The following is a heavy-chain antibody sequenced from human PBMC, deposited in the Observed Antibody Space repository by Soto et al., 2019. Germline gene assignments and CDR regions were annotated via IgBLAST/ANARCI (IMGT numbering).Heavy chain of an antibody. CDR2: IYSSGST. D-gene: IGHD6-13*01. V-gene: IGHV4-39*01. CDR1: GGSISSSSFH. CDR3: ARRERAAGTDWWFDP. J-gene: IGHJ5*02. Sequence: QLQLQESGPGLVKPSETLSLTCTVSGGSISSSSFHWGWIRQPPGKGLEWIGSIYSSGSTYYSASLTSRVTISVDTSKNQFSLRLSSVPAADTAVYYWARRERAAGTDWWFDPWGQGTLVTVSS.